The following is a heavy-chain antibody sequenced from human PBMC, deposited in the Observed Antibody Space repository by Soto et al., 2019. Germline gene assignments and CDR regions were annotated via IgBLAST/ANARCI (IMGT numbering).Heavy chain of an antibody. Sequence: QVQLVESGGGVVQPGRSLRLSCAASGFTFSSYGMHWVRQAPGKGLEWVAVIWYDGSNKYYADSVKGRFTISRDNSKNTLYLQMNSMRAEDTAVYYCAREGRDYGDYSLDYCGQGTLVTVSS. V-gene: IGHV3-33*01. D-gene: IGHD4-17*01. CDR3: AREGRDYGDYSLDY. CDR1: GFTFSSYG. J-gene: IGHJ4*02. CDR2: IWYDGSNK.